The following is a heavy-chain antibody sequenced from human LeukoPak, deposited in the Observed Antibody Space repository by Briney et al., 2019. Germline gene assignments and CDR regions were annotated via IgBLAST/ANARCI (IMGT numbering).Heavy chain of an antibody. CDR3: ASVGSIVAAGTLDY. V-gene: IGHV3-11*03. Sequence: GGSLRLSCAASGFTFSDYYMSWIRQAPGKGLEWLSYISSSSSYTNYADSVKGRFIISRDNAENSLYLQMNSLRAEDTAVYYCASVGSIVAAGTLDYWGQGTLVTVSS. CDR1: GFTFSDYY. J-gene: IGHJ4*02. D-gene: IGHD6-13*01. CDR2: ISSSSSYT.